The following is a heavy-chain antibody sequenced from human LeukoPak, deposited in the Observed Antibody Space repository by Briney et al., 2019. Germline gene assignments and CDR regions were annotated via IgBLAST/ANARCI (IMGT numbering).Heavy chain of an antibody. CDR3: ARYTTAGYSSGWYGPSFDY. D-gene: IGHD6-19*01. CDR1: GFTFSNYW. CDR2: IKQDGSEK. J-gene: IGHJ4*02. Sequence: PGGSLRLSCAASGFTFSNYWMHWVRQAPGKGLEWVANIKQDGSEKYYVDSVKGRFTISRDNAKNSLYLQMNSLRAEDTAVYYCARYTTAGYSSGWYGPSFDYWGQGTLVTVSS. V-gene: IGHV3-7*01.